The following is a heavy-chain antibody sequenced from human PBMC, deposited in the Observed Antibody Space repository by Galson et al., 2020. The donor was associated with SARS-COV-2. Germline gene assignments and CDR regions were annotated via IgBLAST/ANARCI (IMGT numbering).Heavy chain of an antibody. CDR2: ISAIGST. J-gene: IGHJ4*02. CDR3: ARSPYDGFGYWFDY. CDR1: GGSINSGGYF. D-gene: IGHD2-8*02. V-gene: IGHV4-31*03. Sequence: ETSETLSLTCTVSGGSINSGGYFWTWIRRQPGKGLEWIGYISAIGSTYYHPSLKSRVTISIDTSKNQFSLKLSSVTAADTAVYYCARSPYDGFGYWFDYWGQGTLVTVSS.